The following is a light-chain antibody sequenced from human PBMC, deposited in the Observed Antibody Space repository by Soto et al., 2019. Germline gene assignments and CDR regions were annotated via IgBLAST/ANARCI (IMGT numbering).Light chain of an antibody. CDR3: QQYSNWPPFT. CDR1: QSVSSN. CDR2: GAS. Sequence: ETLMTQSPDTLSVSLGESATLSCRASQSVSSNLAWYQQKPDQAPRLLIYGASTRATGIPARFSGSGSGTEFTLTNSSLQSEHFAVYYCQQYSNWPPFTFGQGTQVAIK. J-gene: IGKJ1*01. V-gene: IGKV3D-15*01.